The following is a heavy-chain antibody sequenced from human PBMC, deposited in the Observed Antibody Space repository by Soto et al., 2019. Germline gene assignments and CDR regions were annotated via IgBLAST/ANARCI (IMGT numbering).Heavy chain of an antibody. D-gene: IGHD2-21*02. CDR3: AKDDFTDRGDDYFDY. CDR2: IGASGDIT. J-gene: IGHJ4*02. Sequence: EVQLLESGGGLVQPGGSLRLSCAASGFSFTNFAMSWVRQAPGKGLEWVAGIGASGDITWYADSVKGRLSISRDNSKKPLYLQLNSLRFEDTAVYYCAKDDFTDRGDDYFDYWGPGTLVTVSS. CDR1: GFSFTNFA. V-gene: IGHV3-23*01.